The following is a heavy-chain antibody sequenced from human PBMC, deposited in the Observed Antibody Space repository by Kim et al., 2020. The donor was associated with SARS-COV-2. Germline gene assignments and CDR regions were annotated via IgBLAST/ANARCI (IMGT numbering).Heavy chain of an antibody. D-gene: IGHD6-13*01. V-gene: IGHV3-20*01. CDR2: INWNGGST. CDR3: ARGKYSSSWYYPYYFDY. Sequence: GGSLRLSCAASGFTFDDYGMSWVRQAPGKGLEWVSGINWNGGSTGYADSVKGRFTISRDNAKNSLYLQMNSLRAEDTALYHCARGKYSSSWYYPYYFDYWGQGTLVTVSS. J-gene: IGHJ4*02. CDR1: GFTFDDYG.